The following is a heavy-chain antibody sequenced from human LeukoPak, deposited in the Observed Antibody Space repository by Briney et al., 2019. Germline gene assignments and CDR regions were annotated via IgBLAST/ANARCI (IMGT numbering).Heavy chain of an antibody. V-gene: IGHV4-59*02. CDR3: AREFYYDSSGFGY. D-gene: IGHD3-22*01. CDR2: IYYSGST. Sequence: PSETLSLTCTVSGGSVSSYYWSWIRQPPGKGPEWIGYIYYSGSTNYNPSLKSRVTISVDTSKNQFSLKLSSVTAADTAVYYCAREFYYDSSGFGYWGQGTLVTVSS. CDR1: GGSVSSYY. J-gene: IGHJ4*02.